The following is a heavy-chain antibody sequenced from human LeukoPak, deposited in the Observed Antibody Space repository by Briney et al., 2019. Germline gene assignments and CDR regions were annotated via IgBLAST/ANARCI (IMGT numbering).Heavy chain of an antibody. D-gene: IGHD2-2*01. V-gene: IGHV4-34*01. CDR2: INHSGST. Sequence: SETLSLTCAVYGGSFSGYYWSWIRQPPGKGLEWIGEINHSGSTNHNPSLKSRVTISVDTSKNQFSLKLSSVTAADTAVYYCARGPPGDIVVVPAAPDAFDIWGQGTMVTVSS. CDR3: ARGPPGDIVVVPAAPDAFDI. J-gene: IGHJ3*02. CDR1: GGSFSGYY.